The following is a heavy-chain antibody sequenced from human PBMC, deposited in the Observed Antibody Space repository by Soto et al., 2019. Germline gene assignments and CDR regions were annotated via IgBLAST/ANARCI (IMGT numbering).Heavy chain of an antibody. CDR1: GYTFSNYG. Sequence: GSSVKVSCKTSGYTFSNYGIAWVRQAPGQPLEWLGWISLYSDGTNYAQKFQGRVSMTTDTSTTTAYMELRSLRSDDTAVYYCARVVPGAEAWFGPWGQGTLVTVSS. J-gene: IGHJ5*02. D-gene: IGHD2-2*01. V-gene: IGHV1-18*01. CDR3: ARVVPGAEAWFGP. CDR2: ISLYSDGT.